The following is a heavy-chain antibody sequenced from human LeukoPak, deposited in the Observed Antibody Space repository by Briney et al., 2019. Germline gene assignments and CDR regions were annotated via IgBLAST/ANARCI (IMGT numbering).Heavy chain of an antibody. V-gene: IGHV3-33*07. CDR3: ARRYYDNFDY. CDR1: GFTFSSYD. CDR2: VRYDGSQK. D-gene: IGHD3-22*01. Sequence: GGSLRLSCAASGFTFSSYDMYWVRQAPGKGLDWVAFVRYDGSQKYYADSVKGRFTISRDNAKNSLYLQMNSLRAEDTAVYYCARRYYDNFDYWGQGTLVTVSS. J-gene: IGHJ4*02.